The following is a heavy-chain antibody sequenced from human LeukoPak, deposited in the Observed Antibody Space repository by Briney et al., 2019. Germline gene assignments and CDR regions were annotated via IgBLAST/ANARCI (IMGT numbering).Heavy chain of an antibody. V-gene: IGHV4-39*01. CDR2: IYYSGST. J-gene: IGHJ6*02. CDR1: GGSIISSSYY. CDR3: YYYYYGMDV. Sequence: SETLSFTCTVSGGSIISSSYYWGWIRRPPGKGLEWIGSIYYSGSTYYNPSLKSRVTISVDTSKNQFSLKLSSVTAADTAVYYCYYYYYGMDVWGQGTTVTVSS.